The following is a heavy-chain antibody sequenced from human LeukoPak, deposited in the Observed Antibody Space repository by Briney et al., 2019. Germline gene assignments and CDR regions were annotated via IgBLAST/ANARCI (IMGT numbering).Heavy chain of an antibody. CDR2: IYSGGST. CDR1: GFTVSSKY. V-gene: IGHV3-66*02. Sequence: GGSLRLSCAASGFTVSSKYMSWVRQAPGKGLEWVSVIYSGGSTYYADSVKGLFTISRDNSKNTLYLQMNSLRAEDTAVYYCARDAYYYDQVGAFDIWGQGTMVTVSS. J-gene: IGHJ3*02. CDR3: ARDAYYYDQVGAFDI. D-gene: IGHD3-22*01.